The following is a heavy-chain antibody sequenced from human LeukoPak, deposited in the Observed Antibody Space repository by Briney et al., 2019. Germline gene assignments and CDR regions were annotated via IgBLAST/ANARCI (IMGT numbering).Heavy chain of an antibody. CDR3: TTVPRHDYYDSSGQTYYFDY. D-gene: IGHD3-22*01. CDR2: IKSKTDGGTT. V-gene: IGHV3-15*01. Sequence: PGGSLRLSCAASGFTVGSNHMSWVRQAPGKGLEWVGRIKSKTDGGTTDYAAPVKGRFTISRDDSKNTLYLQMNSLKTEDTAVYYCTTVPRHDYYDSSGQTYYFDYWGQGTLVTVSS. CDR1: GFTVGSNH. J-gene: IGHJ4*02.